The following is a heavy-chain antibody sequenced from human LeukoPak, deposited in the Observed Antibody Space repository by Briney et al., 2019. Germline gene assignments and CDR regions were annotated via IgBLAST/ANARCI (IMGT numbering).Heavy chain of an antibody. J-gene: IGHJ4*02. D-gene: IGHD6-6*01. CDR3: AKVSRYSSSSGDFDY. V-gene: IGHV3-23*01. CDR2: ISGSGGST. Sequence: GGSLRLSCAASGFTFSSYATSWVRQAPGKGLEWVSAISGSGGSTYYADSVKGRFTISRDNSKNTLYLQMNSLRAEDTAVYYCAKVSRYSSSSGDFDYWGQGTLVTVSS. CDR1: GFTFSSYA.